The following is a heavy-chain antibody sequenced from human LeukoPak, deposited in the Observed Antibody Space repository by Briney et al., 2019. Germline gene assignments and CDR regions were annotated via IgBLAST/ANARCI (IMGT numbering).Heavy chain of an antibody. CDR3: ARQIVVVPAEKGDYYYYYMDV. J-gene: IGHJ6*03. CDR2: IYTSGST. V-gene: IGHV4-4*09. D-gene: IGHD2-2*01. Sequence: SEALSLTCTVSGGSISSYYWSWIRQPPGKALEWIGYIYTSGSTNYNPSLKSRVTISVDTSKNQFSLKLSSVTAADTAVYYCARQIVVVPAEKGDYYYYYMDVWGKGTTVTVSS. CDR1: GGSISSYY.